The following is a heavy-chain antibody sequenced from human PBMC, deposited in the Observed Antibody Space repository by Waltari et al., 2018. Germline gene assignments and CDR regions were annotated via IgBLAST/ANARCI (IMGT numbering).Heavy chain of an antibody. CDR1: GYTFTGYY. CDR3: ARDGRVTMVRGWFDP. J-gene: IGHJ5*02. V-gene: IGHV1-2*02. D-gene: IGHD3-10*01. CDR2: INPNSGGT. Sequence: QVQLVQSGAEVKKPGASVKVSCKASGYTFTGYYMHWVRPAPGQGLEWMGWINPNSGGTNYAQKFQGRVTMTRDTSISTAYMELSRLRSDDTAVYYCARDGRVTMVRGWFDPWGQGTLVTVSS.